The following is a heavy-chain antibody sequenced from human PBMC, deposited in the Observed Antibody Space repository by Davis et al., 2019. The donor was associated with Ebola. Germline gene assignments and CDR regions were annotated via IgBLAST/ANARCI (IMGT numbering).Heavy chain of an antibody. CDR1: GYTFTSYY. Sequence: AASVKVSCKASGYTFTSYYMHWVRQAPGQGLEWMGIINPSGGSTSYAQKFQGRVTMTRNISISIAYMELNSLRSEDTAVYYCARRVGTRSGFDYWGQGVPVTVSS. D-gene: IGHD1-14*01. J-gene: IGHJ4*02. V-gene: IGHV1-46*01. CDR3: ARRVGTRSGFDY. CDR2: INPSGGST.